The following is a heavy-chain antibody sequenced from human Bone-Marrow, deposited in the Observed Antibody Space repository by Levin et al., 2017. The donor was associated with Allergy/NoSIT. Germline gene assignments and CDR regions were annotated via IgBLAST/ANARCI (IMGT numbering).Heavy chain of an antibody. CDR1: GFTFSSYD. CDR2: IGTAGDT. V-gene: IGHV3-13*01. D-gene: IGHD6-25*01. CDR3: ARGIPAGKGEYPPQDV. J-gene: IGHJ6*02. Sequence: QPGGSLRLSCAASGFTFSSYDMHWVRQATGKGLEWVSAIGTAGDTYYPGSVKGRFTISRENAKNSLYLQMNSLRAGDTAVYYCARGIPAGKGEYPPQDVWGQGTTVTVSS.